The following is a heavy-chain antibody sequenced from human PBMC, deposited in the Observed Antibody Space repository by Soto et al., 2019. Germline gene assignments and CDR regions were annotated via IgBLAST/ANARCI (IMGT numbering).Heavy chain of an antibody. CDR1: GFTFSSYA. V-gene: IGHV3-30-3*01. CDR2: ISYDGSNK. CDR3: XXXXXXWYYDY. Sequence: QVQLVESGGGVVQPGRSLRLSCAASGFTFSSYAMHWVRQAPGKGLEWVAVISYDGSNKYYADSVKGRFTISRDNCKXXXXXXXXXXXXXXXXXXXXXXXXXXWYYDYWGQGTLVTVSS. J-gene: IGHJ4*02.